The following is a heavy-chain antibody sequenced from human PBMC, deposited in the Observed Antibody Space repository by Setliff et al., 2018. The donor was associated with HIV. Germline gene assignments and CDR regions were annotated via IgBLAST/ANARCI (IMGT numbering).Heavy chain of an antibody. V-gene: IGHV1-69*13. CDR2: IIPIFGTP. D-gene: IGHD2-15*01. CDR3: ARGKRIDAFDI. J-gene: IGHJ3*02. CDR1: GDTFTSHA. Sequence: ASVKVSCKASGDTFTSHAISWVRQAPGQGLEWMGGIIPIFGTPNYAQKFKGRLTITADESTSTVYMELSSLRSEDTAVYYCARGKRIDAFDIWGQGTMVTVSS.